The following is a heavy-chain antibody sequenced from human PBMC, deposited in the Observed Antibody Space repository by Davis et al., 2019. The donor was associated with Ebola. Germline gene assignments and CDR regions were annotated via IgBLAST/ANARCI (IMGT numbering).Heavy chain of an antibody. CDR1: GGSISSYY. CDR2: IHYSGST. V-gene: IGHV4-59*12. CDR3: ARGPSVRGFDY. Sequence: SETLSLTCTVSGGSISSYYGSWIRQPPGKGLEWIGYIHYSGSTNYNPSIKSRVTISVDTSKNQFSLKLSSVTAADKAVYYCARGPSVRGFDYWGLVTLVTVSS. J-gene: IGHJ4*02. D-gene: IGHD3-10*01.